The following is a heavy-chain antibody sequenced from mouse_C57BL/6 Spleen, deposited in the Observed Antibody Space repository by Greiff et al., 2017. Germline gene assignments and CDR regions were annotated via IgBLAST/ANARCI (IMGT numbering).Heavy chain of an antibody. J-gene: IGHJ2*01. V-gene: IGHV1-81*01. Sequence: QVQLQQSGAELARPGASVKLSCKASGYTFTSYGISWVKQRTGQGLEWIGEIYPRSGNTYYNEKFKGKATLTADKSSSTAYMELRSLTSEDSAVYFCARSLDSSGFDDWGQGTTLTVSS. CDR2: IYPRSGNT. CDR3: ARSLDSSGFDD. D-gene: IGHD3-2*01. CDR1: GYTFTSYG.